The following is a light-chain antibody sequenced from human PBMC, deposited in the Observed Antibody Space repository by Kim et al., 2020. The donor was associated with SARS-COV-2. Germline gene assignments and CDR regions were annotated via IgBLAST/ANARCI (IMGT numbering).Light chain of an antibody. CDR2: DAS. CDR3: QHYNNWPSER. Sequence: ETVMTQSPATLSVSPGETVTLSCRASQSISTNLAWYQHKPGQAPRLLIYDASTRATGIQARFSGSGSGTEFTLTISSLQSEDFAVYYCQHYNNWPSERFGQGTKVDIK. V-gene: IGKV3-15*01. CDR1: QSISTN. J-gene: IGKJ1*01.